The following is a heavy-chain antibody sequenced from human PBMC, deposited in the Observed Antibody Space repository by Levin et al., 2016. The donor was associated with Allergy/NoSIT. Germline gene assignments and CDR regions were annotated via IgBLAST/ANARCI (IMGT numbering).Heavy chain of an antibody. J-gene: IGHJ6*03. D-gene: IGHD3-22*01. CDR2: INTNTGNP. CDR3: ARGRGGYNYYYYYYMDV. V-gene: IGHV7-4-1*02. Sequence: WVRQAPGQGLEWMGWINTNTGNPTYAQGFTGRFVFSLDTSVSTAYLQISSLKAEDTAVYYCARGRGGYNYYYYYYMDVWGKGTTVTVSS.